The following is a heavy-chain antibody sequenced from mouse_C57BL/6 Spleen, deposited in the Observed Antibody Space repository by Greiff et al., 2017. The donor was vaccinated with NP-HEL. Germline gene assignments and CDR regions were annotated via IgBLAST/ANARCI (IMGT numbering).Heavy chain of an antibody. Sequence: VQLQQSGPELVKPGASVKISCKASGYTFTDYYMHWVKQSHGKSLEWIGDINPNNGGTSYNQKFKGKATLTVDKSSSTAYMELRILTSEDSAVYYCAREDYWGQGTTLTVSS. V-gene: IGHV1-26*01. CDR1: GYTFTDYY. J-gene: IGHJ2*01. CDR2: INPNNGGT. CDR3: AREDY.